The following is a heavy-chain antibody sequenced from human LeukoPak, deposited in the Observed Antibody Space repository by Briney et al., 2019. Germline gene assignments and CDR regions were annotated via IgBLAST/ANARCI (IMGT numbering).Heavy chain of an antibody. Sequence: ASVKVSCKASGYTSTSYDIYWVRQATGQGREWMGWMKPNSGNTDYAQKFQGRVTMTRNTSISTAYMELSSLRSDGTAVYYCARGPRECSGASCYSFDYWGQGALVTVSS. CDR2: MKPNSGNT. D-gene: IGHD2-15*01. J-gene: IGHJ4*02. CDR3: ARGPRECSGASCYSFDY. V-gene: IGHV1-8*01. CDR1: GYTSTSYD.